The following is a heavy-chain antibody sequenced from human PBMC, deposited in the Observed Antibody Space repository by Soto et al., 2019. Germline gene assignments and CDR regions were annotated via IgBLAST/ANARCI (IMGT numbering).Heavy chain of an antibody. Sequence: SVKVSCKASGGTFSIYAISWVRQAPGQGLEWMGGIIPIFGTANYAQKFQGRVTITADESTSTAYMELSSLRSEDTAVYCCARCIAVAGTLFYYYGMDVWGQGTSVTVSS. CDR1: GGTFSIYA. CDR2: IIPIFGTA. J-gene: IGHJ6*02. CDR3: ARCIAVAGTLFYYYGMDV. D-gene: IGHD6-19*01. V-gene: IGHV1-69*13.